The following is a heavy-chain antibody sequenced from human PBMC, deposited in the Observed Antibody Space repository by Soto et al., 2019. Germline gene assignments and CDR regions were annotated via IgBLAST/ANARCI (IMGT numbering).Heavy chain of an antibody. V-gene: IGHV3-23*01. Sequence: QPGGSLRLSCAASGFTFSSYAMSWVRQAPGMGLEWVSAISGSGGTTYYADSVKGRFTISRDNSKNTLYLQMNSLRAEDTAVYYCAKGKFAVAGSDYFDYWGQGTLVTVSS. CDR2: ISGSGGTT. J-gene: IGHJ4*02. D-gene: IGHD6-19*01. CDR1: GFTFSSYA. CDR3: AKGKFAVAGSDYFDY.